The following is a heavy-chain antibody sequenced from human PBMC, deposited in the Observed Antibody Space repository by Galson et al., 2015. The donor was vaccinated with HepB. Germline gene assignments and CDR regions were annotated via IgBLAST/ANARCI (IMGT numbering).Heavy chain of an antibody. CDR1: GFAFSTYG. J-gene: IGHJ4*02. D-gene: IGHD6-13*01. CDR2: ISFDGSNI. V-gene: IGHV3-30*18. CDR3: AKKQPGGVAAGCDY. Sequence: SLRLSCAASGFAFSTYGMHWVRQAPGKGLEWVAVISFDGSNIYYGDSVKGRFTISRDNSKNTLYLQMNSLRGEDTAVYYCAKKQPGGVAAGCDYWGQGTLVTVSS.